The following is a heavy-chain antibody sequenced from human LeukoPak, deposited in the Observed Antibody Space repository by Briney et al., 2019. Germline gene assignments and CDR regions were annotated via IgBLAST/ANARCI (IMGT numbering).Heavy chain of an antibody. J-gene: IGHJ5*02. V-gene: IGHV1-18*04. Sequence: ASVKVSYKASGYTFADYGINWVRQAPGEGLEWMGWISGYNGKTNNGQKFQGRVTMTTDTSTSTAYMELRSLRSDDTAVYYCARDARDVLFWFGEFFPWGQGTLITVSS. D-gene: IGHD3-10*01. CDR2: ISGYNGKT. CDR1: GYTFADYG. CDR3: ARDARDVLFWFGEFFP.